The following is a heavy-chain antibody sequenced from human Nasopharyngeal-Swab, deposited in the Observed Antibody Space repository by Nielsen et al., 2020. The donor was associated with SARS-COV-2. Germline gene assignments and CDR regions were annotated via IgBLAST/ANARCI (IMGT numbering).Heavy chain of an antibody. V-gene: IGHV3-21*01. CDR2: ISSSSSYI. CDR3: APYSGSYWTGY. J-gene: IGHJ4*02. D-gene: IGHD1-26*01. CDR1: GFTFSSYS. Sequence: GESLKISCAASGFTFSSYSMNWVRQAPGKGLEWVSSISSSSSYIYYADSVKGRFTISRDNAKNSLYLQMNSLRAEDTAVYYCAPYSGSYWTGYWGQGTLVTVSP.